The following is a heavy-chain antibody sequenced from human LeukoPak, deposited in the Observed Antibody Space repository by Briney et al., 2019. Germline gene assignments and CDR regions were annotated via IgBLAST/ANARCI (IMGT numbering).Heavy chain of an antibody. D-gene: IGHD1-26*01. CDR3: ARDAGEVGADYFDY. CDR1: GFTFSSYA. CDR2: ISYDGSNE. V-gene: IGHV3-30-3*01. Sequence: GRSLRLSCAASGFTFSSYAMHWVRQAPGKGLEWVAVISYDGSNEYYADSVKGRFTISRDNSKNTLYLQMNSLRAEDTAVYYCARDAGEVGADYFDYWGQGTLVTVSS. J-gene: IGHJ4*02.